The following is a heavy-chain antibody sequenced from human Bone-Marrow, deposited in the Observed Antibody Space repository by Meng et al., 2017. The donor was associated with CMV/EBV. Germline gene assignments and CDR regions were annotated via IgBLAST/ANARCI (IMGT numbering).Heavy chain of an antibody. V-gene: IGHV1-3*01. D-gene: IGHD6-13*01. CDR2: IIVGNGNT. CDR3: ARRIAAAGLDY. Sequence: SCKSSGYTFTSSVLYWVRQAPGPRLEWMGWIIVGNGNTKYSQKFQGRVTITRDTSASTAYMELSSLRSEDTAVYYCARRIAAAGLDYWGQGTLVTVSS. J-gene: IGHJ4*02. CDR1: GYTFTSSV.